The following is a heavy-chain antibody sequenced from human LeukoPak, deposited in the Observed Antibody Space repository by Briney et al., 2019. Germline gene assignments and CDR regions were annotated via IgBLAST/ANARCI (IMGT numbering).Heavy chain of an antibody. CDR1: GLTFSNGW. J-gene: IGHJ6*02. Sequence: GGSLRLSCAASGLTFSNGWMNWVRQAPGKGLEWVGFIRSKAYGGTTEYAASVKGRFTISRDDSKSIAYLQMNSLETEDTAVYYCTRGGGRITIFGVVPLGYYGMDVWGQGTTVTVSS. V-gene: IGHV3-49*04. CDR3: TRGGGRITIFGVVPLGYYGMDV. CDR2: IRSKAYGGTT. D-gene: IGHD3-3*01.